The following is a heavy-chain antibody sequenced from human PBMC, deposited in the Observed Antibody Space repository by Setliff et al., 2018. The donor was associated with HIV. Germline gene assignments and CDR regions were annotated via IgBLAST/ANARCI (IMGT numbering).Heavy chain of an antibody. Sequence: ASVKVSCKASGYTFTTYSMHWVRQAPGQGLEWMGWINTNTGNPTYAQGFTGRFVFSLDTSVSTAYLQISSLKAEDTAVYYCARDESDSLYYMDYYYMDVWGKGTTVTVSS. D-gene: IGHD3-10*01. V-gene: IGHV7-4-1*02. J-gene: IGHJ6*03. CDR1: GYTFTTYS. CDR2: INTNTGNP. CDR3: ARDESDSLYYMDYYYMDV.